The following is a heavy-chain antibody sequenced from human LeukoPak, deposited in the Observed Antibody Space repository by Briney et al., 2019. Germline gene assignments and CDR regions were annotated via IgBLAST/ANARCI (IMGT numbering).Heavy chain of an antibody. J-gene: IGHJ4*02. CDR2: ISGSGGST. CDR3: AKDLHLDRPGGIAVAGTHY. CDR1: GFTFSSYA. D-gene: IGHD6-19*01. V-gene: IGHV3-23*01. Sequence: PGGSLRLSCAASGFTFSSYAMSWVRQAPGKGLEWVSAISGSGGSTYYADSVKGRFTISRDNSKNTLYLQMNSLRAEDTAVYYCAKDLHLDRPGGIAVAGTHYWGQGTLVTASS.